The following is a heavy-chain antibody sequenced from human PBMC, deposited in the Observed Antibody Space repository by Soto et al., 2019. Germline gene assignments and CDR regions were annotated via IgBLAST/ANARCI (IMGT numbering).Heavy chain of an antibody. V-gene: IGHV4-34*01. D-gene: IGHD3-3*02. J-gene: IGHJ6*03. CDR1: GGSLGGYY. CDR2: INHSGST. CDR3: ASEPLGYYMDV. Sequence: PSETLSLTCAVYGGSLGGYYWSWIGQPQGKGLKWIGEINHSGSTNYNPSLKSRVTISVDTSKNQFSLKLSSVTAADTAVYYCASEPLGYYMDVWGKGTTVTVSS.